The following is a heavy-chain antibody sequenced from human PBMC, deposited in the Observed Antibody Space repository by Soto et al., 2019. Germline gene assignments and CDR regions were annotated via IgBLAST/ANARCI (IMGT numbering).Heavy chain of an antibody. D-gene: IGHD4-17*01. Sequence: EVQLFESGGGLVQPGGSLRLFCSASGFTFSIYAMSWVRQAPGKGLEWVSAISGSGGSTYYADSVKGRFTITRDNSKNTLYLQMNSLRAEDTAVYYCAKDLDYGGNWYYFDYWGQGTLVTVSS. V-gene: IGHV3-23*01. J-gene: IGHJ4*02. CDR2: ISGSGGST. CDR3: AKDLDYGGNWYYFDY. CDR1: GFTFSIYA.